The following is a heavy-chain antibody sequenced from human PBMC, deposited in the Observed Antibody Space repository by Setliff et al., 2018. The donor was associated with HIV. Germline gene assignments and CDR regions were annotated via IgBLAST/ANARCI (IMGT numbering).Heavy chain of an antibody. J-gene: IGHJ3*02. CDR2: IGYDGSKE. CDR1: GFIFSDYA. V-gene: IGHV3-30-3*01. Sequence: PGGSLRLSCAASGFIFSDYAIHWVRQAPGKGLEWVAVIGYDGSKEYYADSVKGRFTVSRDNSKAYLQMNSPRGEDTAVYYCARDPRFDAFDIWGQGTMVTVSS. CDR3: ARDPRFDAFDI.